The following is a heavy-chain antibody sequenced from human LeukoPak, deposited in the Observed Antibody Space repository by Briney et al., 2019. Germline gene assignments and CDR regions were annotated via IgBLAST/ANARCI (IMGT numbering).Heavy chain of an antibody. J-gene: IGHJ6*02. CDR2: ISGDGGTI. CDR1: GFTLRPYA. V-gene: IGHV3-64*02. D-gene: IGHD1-1*01. Sequence: PGGSLRLSCAASGFTLRPYAMHWVRQAPGKGLEYVASISGDGGTISYPDSVKGRFAISRDNSKNTVYLQMGRLRTEDMGAYYCARMATGAAGGALDVWGQGTTVIVS. CDR3: ARMATGAAGGALDV.